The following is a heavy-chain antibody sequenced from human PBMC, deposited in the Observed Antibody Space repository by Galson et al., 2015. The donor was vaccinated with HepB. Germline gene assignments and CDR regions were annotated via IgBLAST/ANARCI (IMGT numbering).Heavy chain of an antibody. V-gene: IGHV3-7*01. J-gene: IGHJ4*02. CDR2: IKQDGSEK. CDR3: ARGSAPNY. Sequence: SLRLSCAASGFTFSSYWMTWVRQTPGKGLECVANIKQDGSEKSYGDSVKGRFTISRDNSKNSLYLQMNSLRVEDTALYYCARGSAPNYRGQATLVTVSS. CDR1: GFTFSSYW.